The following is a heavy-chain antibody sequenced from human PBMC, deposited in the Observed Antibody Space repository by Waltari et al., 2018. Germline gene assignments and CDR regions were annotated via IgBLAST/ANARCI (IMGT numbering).Heavy chain of an antibody. CDR3: ARDFGQH. CDR1: GGSISSSSYY. D-gene: IGHD3-10*01. J-gene: IGHJ1*01. V-gene: IGHV4-39*07. CDR2: IYYSGST. Sequence: QLQLQESGPGLVKPSETLSLTCTVSGGSISSSSYYWGWIRQPPGKGLEWIGSIYYSGSTYYNPSLKGRVTLSVDTSKNQFALKLSSVTAADTAVYYWARDFGQHWGQGTLVTVSS.